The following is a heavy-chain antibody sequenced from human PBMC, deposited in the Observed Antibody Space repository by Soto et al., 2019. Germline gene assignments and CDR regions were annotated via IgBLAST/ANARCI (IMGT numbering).Heavy chain of an antibody. CDR3: ALHEDCNFGFDP. CDR2: IYWDDDK. CDR1: GFALSTSRVG. D-gene: IGHD2-15*01. Sequence: SGPTLVNPTDTVSLTCTVSGFALSTSRVGVGWIRQPPGKALEWLALIYWDDDKRYSPSLKSRLTITKDTSKNQVVLTMTNMDPVYTATYYCALHEDCNFGFDPWGKGTLVTISS. J-gene: IGHJ5*02. V-gene: IGHV2-5*02.